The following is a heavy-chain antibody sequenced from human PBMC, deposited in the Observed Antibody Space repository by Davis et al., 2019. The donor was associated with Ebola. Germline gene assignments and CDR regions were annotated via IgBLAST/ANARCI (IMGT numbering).Heavy chain of an antibody. Sequence: PSETLSLTCAVYGGSFSGYYWSWIRQPPGKGLEWIGEINHSGSTNYNPSLKSRVTISVDTSKNQFSLKLSSVTAADTAVYYCARGPLRYFDWPTRSGFDYWGQGTLVTVSS. D-gene: IGHD3-9*01. V-gene: IGHV4-34*01. CDR3: ARGPLRYFDWPTRSGFDY. CDR1: GGSFSGYY. CDR2: INHSGST. J-gene: IGHJ4*02.